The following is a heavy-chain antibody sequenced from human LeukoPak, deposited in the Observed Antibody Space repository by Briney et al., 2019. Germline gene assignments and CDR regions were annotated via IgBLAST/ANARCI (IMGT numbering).Heavy chain of an antibody. CDR3: ARDGRDSSGYYYGVSQDGGDY. V-gene: IGHV1-46*04. Sequence: GASVKVSCKASGYTFISYYMHWVRQAPGQGLEWMGIINPSGGSISYAQKLQGRVTMTRDTSTSTVYMELSSLRSEDTAVYYCARDGRDSSGYYYGVSQDGGDYWGQGTLVTVSS. CDR1: GYTFISYY. J-gene: IGHJ4*02. CDR2: INPSGGSI. D-gene: IGHD3-22*01.